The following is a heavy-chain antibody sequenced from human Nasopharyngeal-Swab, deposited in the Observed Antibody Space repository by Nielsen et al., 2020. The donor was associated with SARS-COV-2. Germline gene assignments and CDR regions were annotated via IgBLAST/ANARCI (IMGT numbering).Heavy chain of an antibody. CDR1: GFTVSGNY. V-gene: IGHV3-66*02. Sequence: GGSLRLSCAASGFTVSGNYMSWVRQAPGKGLEWVSVIYSGGSTYYADSVKGRFTISRDNSKNTLYLQMNSLRAEDTAVYYCARDLVVVPAAPGATDYWGQGTLVTVSS. CDR3: ARDLVVVPAAPGATDY. CDR2: IYSGGST. D-gene: IGHD2-2*01. J-gene: IGHJ4*02.